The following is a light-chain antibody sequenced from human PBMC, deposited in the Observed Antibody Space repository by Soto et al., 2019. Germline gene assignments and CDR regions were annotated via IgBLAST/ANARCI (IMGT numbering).Light chain of an antibody. CDR2: AAS. CDR3: QKYNSAPYT. J-gene: IGKJ2*01. CDR1: QGISNY. Sequence: DIQMTQSQSSLSAFVGDRVTITCRASQGISNYLAWYQQRAGQVPRLLIYAASTLQSGVPSRFSGSGSGTEFSLTISSLQPEDVATYYCQKYNSAPYTFGQGTKLEI. V-gene: IGKV1-27*01.